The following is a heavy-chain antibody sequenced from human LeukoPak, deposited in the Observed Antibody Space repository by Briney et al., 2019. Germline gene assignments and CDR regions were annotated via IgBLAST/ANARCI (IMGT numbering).Heavy chain of an antibody. CDR1: GFTFSSYS. J-gene: IGHJ4*02. CDR2: ISSSSSTI. CDR3: ARDWGGLTYYYDSSGADY. Sequence: GPLRLSCAASGFTFSSYSMNWVRQAPGKGLEWVSYISSSSSTIYYADSVKGRFTISRDNAKNSLYLQMNSLRAEDTAVYYCARDWGGLTYYYDSSGADYWGQGTLVTVSS. V-gene: IGHV3-48*01. D-gene: IGHD3-22*01.